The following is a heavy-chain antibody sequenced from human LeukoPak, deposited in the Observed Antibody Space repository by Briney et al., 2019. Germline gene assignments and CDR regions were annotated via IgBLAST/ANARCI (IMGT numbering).Heavy chain of an antibody. CDR2: IRPSGDNT. V-gene: IGHV3-23*01. CDR1: GFAFSNYW. CDR3: ARVAGWHWFDP. D-gene: IGHD6-19*01. Sequence: GGSLRLSCAASGFAFSNYWMTWVRQAPGRGLEWVSSIRPSGDNTYYGDSVKGRFTISRDNSKNTVYLQMNNMRVDDTAVYYCARVAGWHWFDPWGQGTLVTVSS. J-gene: IGHJ5*02.